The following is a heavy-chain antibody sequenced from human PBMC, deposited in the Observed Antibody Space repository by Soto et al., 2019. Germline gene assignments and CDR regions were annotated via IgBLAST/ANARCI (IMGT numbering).Heavy chain of an antibody. CDR1: GYTFTSYG. D-gene: IGHD3-3*01. CDR2: ISAYNGNT. J-gene: IGHJ6*03. V-gene: IGHV1-18*01. CDR3: AGDPPYYDFWSGYYSNYYYCCMDV. Sequence: QVQLVQSGAEVKKPGASVKVSCKASGYTFTSYGISWVRQAPGQGLEWMGWISAYNGNTNYAEKLQGRVTMTTDTTASTPYMELRSLRSDDTAVYYFAGDPPYYDFWSGYYSNYYYCCMDVLGKGATVTVSS.